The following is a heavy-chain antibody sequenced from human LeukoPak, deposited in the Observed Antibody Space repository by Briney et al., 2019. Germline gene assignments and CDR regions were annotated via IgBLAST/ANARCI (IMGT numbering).Heavy chain of an antibody. D-gene: IGHD5-12*01. V-gene: IGHV4-59*01. Sequence: SETLSLTCTVSGGSIRSYYWSWIRQPPGKGLEWIGFIFYIGSANYNPSLKSRVTISVDTSKSQFSLKLSSVTAADTAVYYCANTRGYSGYEFDYWGQGILVTVSS. CDR1: GGSIRSYY. CDR2: IFYIGSA. J-gene: IGHJ4*02. CDR3: ANTRGYSGYEFDY.